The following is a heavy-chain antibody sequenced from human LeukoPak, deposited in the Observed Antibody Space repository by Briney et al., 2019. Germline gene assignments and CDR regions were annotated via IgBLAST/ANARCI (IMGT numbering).Heavy chain of an antibody. CDR1: GFTFSSYS. CDR2: ISSSSRNI. D-gene: IGHD6-13*01. J-gene: IGHJ4*02. CDR3: ARDFRTSSNISG. Sequence: GGSLSLSCAVSGFTFSSYSTNCVRQAPGGGREWVSYISSSSRNISYEDSGKGRFTIYRDNAKNSLYLQMKSLRAEDTDVYYCARDFRTSSNISGWGQGTLVTVSS. V-gene: IGHV3-48*01.